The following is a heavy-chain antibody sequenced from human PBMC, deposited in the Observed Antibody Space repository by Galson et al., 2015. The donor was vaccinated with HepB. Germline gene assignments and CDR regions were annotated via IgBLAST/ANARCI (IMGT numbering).Heavy chain of an antibody. J-gene: IGHJ4*02. D-gene: IGHD4-23*01. CDR1: GFTFSSYS. Sequence: SLRLSCAASGFTFSSYSMNWVRQAPGKGLECVSYISSSSSTIHYADSVKGRFTISRDNAKNSLFLQMNSLSDEDTAVYYCAQRDYGGNSNWGQGTLVTVSS. CDR3: AQRDYGGNSN. V-gene: IGHV3-48*02. CDR2: ISSSSSTI.